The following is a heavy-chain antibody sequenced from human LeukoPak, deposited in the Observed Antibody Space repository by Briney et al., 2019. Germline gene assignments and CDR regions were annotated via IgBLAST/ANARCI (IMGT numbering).Heavy chain of an antibody. CDR2: IDGEGSST. CDR1: GSTFSGYW. V-gene: IGHV3-74*01. J-gene: IGHJ3*02. Sequence: PPGGSLRLSCAASGSTFSGYWVHWVRQAPGKGLVWVSRIDGEGSSTSYADSVKGRFTISRDNAKNTLFLQMSSLRAEDTAVYFCAREFLPTGIHTDSFDIWGQGTLVTVSS. D-gene: IGHD1-1*01. CDR3: AREFLPTGIHTDSFDI.